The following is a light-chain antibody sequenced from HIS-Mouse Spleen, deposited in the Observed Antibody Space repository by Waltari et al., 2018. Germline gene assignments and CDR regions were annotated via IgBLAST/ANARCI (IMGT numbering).Light chain of an antibody. CDR3: SSYTSSSTLVV. CDR2: EVS. V-gene: IGLV2-14*01. CDR1: SSDVGGYHY. J-gene: IGLJ2*01. Sequence: QPASVSGSPGQSITISCTGASSDVGGYHYVSWYQQHPGKAPKLMIYEVSNRPSGVSNRFSGSTSGNTASLTISGLQAEDEADYYCSSYTSSSTLVVFGGGTKLTVL.